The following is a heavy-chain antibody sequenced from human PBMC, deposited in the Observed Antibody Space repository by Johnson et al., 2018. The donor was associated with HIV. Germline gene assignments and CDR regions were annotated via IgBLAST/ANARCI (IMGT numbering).Heavy chain of an antibody. CDR2: IGTAGDT. Sequence: VQLVESGGGLVQPGGSLRLSCAASGFTFSSYDMHWVRQATGKGLEWVSAIGTAGDTYYPGSVKGRFTISRENAKNSLYLKMNSLRAEDTAVYYCARDIMADTALDPGFAFDIWGQGTMVTVSS. CDR3: ARDIMADTALDPGFAFDI. J-gene: IGHJ3*02. V-gene: IGHV3-13*01. CDR1: GFTFSSYD. D-gene: IGHD3-16*01.